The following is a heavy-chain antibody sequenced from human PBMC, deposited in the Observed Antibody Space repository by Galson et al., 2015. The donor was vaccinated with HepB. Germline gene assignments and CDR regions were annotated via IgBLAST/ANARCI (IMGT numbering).Heavy chain of an antibody. J-gene: IGHJ6*02. V-gene: IGHV3-69-1*01. CDR3: ARAYTGGLTTSEWWKRWRLTRQPYFYHGVDV. Sequence: SLRLSCAASGFTFSDYNLNWVRQTPGKGLEWVSSISSDATTMQYADSVKDRFTISRDNTKNSLYLYMNSLRADDSGVYYCARAYTGGLTTSEWWKRWRLTRQPYFYHGVDVWGQGTTVTVSS. CDR2: ISSDATTM. CDR1: GFTFSDYN. D-gene: IGHD2-15*01.